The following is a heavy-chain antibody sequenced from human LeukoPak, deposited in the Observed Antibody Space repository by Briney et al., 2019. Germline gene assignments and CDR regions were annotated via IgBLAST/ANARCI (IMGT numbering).Heavy chain of an antibody. V-gene: IGHV5-51*01. J-gene: IGHJ4*02. D-gene: IGHD4-17*01. CDR2: IYPGDSET. Sequence: GESLKISCKASGYKFTNYWIGWVRQMPGKGLEWMTIIYPGDSETRYSPSFQGQVTISADKSIGNMYLQWSSLKASDTAMYYCARALRTGQGDYVPVLWGQGTLVIVSS. CDR1: GYKFTNYW. CDR3: ARALRTGQGDYVPVL.